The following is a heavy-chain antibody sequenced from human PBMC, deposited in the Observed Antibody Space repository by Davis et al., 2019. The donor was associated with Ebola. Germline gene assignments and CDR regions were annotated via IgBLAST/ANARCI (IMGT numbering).Heavy chain of an antibody. J-gene: IGHJ4*02. Sequence: GESLKISCAASGFTVSSNYMSWVRQAPGKGLEWVSVIYSGGSTYYADSVKGRFTISRDNSKNTLYLQMNSLRAEDTAVYYCAKGYGFLLDYWGQGTLVTVSS. V-gene: IGHV3-53*05. D-gene: IGHD4-17*01. CDR1: GFTVSSNY. CDR2: IYSGGST. CDR3: AKGYGFLLDY.